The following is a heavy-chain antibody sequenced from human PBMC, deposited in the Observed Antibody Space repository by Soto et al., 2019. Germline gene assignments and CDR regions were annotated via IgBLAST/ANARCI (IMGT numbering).Heavy chain of an antibody. CDR1: GYTFTRYG. J-gene: IGHJ6*03. D-gene: IGHD3-10*02. CDR2: ISAYNGNT. CDR3: ARLARYVVSMSLYYYYYLDV. Sequence: ASVKVSCKASGYTFTRYGISWVRQAPGQGLEWLGWISAYNGNTNYAQKLQGRVTMTTDTSTSTAYMELRSLRSDDTAVYYCARLARYVVSMSLYYYYYLDVWGKGTTVTLSS. V-gene: IGHV1-18*01.